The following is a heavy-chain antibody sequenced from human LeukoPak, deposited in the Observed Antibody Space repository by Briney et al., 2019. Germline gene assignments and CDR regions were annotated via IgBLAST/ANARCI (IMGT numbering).Heavy chain of an antibody. CDR3: AKGFMSAAGPFDY. Sequence: ASVKVSCRASGYTFSDYYIHFVRQAPGQGLEWMGRINPNSGVTNFAPNFQVRVTMTRDTPMNTAYMQLSGLTSDDTAVYFCAKGFMSAAGPFDYWGQGTLVTVSS. CDR2: INPNSGVT. CDR1: GYTFSDYY. J-gene: IGHJ4*02. D-gene: IGHD6-13*01. V-gene: IGHV1-2*06.